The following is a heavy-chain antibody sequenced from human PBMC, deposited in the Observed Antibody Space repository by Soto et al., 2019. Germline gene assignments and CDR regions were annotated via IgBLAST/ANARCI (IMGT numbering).Heavy chain of an antibody. Sequence: PSETLSLTCTVSGGSISSYYWSWIRQPAGKGLEWIGRIYTSGSTNYNPSLKSRVTISVDTSKNQFSLKLSSVTAADTAVYYCARGPPRGLGSSGQSGFDYWGQGTLVTVSS. J-gene: IGHJ4*02. CDR3: ARGPPRGLGSSGQSGFDY. CDR1: GGSISSYY. CDR2: IYTSGST. V-gene: IGHV4-4*07. D-gene: IGHD6-19*01.